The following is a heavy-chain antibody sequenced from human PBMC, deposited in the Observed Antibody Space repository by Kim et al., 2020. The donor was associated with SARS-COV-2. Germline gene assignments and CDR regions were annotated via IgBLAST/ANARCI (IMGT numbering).Heavy chain of an antibody. V-gene: IGHV3-30*07. D-gene: IGHD3-16*01. Sequence: VKGRFTISRDNSKNTLYLQMNSLRAEDTAIYYCARQGTSGLYHAGSWFDPWGQGSLVTVSS. CDR3: ARQGTSGLYHAGSWFDP. J-gene: IGHJ5*02.